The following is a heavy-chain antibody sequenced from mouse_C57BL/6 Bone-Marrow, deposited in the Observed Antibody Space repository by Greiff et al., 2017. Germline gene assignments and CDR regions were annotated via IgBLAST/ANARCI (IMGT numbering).Heavy chain of an antibody. CDR1: GHPLTHYP. CDR3: ALRYRRAWFAY. V-gene: IGHV1-47*01. J-gene: IGHJ3*01. Sequence: SGAELVKPGASVKMSCKASGHPLTHYPIERMKQNPGKSLEWIGNFHPYNDDSKYNEKFKGKATLTVEKSSRPVYLALSRLTTDDSAVYYCALRYRRAWFAYWGQGTLVTVSA. D-gene: IGHD1-1*01. CDR2: FHPYNDDS.